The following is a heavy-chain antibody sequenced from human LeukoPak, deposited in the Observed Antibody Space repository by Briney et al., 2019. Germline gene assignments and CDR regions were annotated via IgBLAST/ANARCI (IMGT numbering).Heavy chain of an antibody. CDR1: GFTFGDYA. J-gene: IGHJ4*02. CDR2: IRSKAYGGTT. CDR3: TRVGCSSTSCYFNY. D-gene: IGHD2-2*01. V-gene: IGHV3-49*04. Sequence: GGSLRLSCTASGFTFGDYAMSWVRQAPGKGLEWVGFIRSKAYGGTTEYAASVKGRFTISRDDSKSIAYLQMNSLKTEDTAVYYRTRVGCSSTSCYFNYWGQGTLVTVSS.